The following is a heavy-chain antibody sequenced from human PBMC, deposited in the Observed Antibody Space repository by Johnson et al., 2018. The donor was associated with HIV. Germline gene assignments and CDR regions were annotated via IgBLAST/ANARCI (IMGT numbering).Heavy chain of an antibody. CDR3: ARGVRDSSGYPFAFDI. CDR2: INWNGGSK. V-gene: IGHV3-20*04. J-gene: IGHJ3*02. Sequence: VQLVESGGGVVRPGGSLRLSCAASGLKFDDYGMSWVRQAPGKGLEWVSGINWNGGSKGYGDSVKGRLTISRDNANNSLYLQMNSLRAEDTALYYCARGVRDSSGYPFAFDIWGQGTMVSVSS. CDR1: GLKFDDYG. D-gene: IGHD3-22*01.